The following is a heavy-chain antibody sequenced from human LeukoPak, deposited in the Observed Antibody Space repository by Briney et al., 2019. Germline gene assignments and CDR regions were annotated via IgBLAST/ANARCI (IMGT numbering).Heavy chain of an antibody. CDR2: IIPILGIA. CDR1: GGTFSSYA. V-gene: IGHV1-69*04. J-gene: IGHJ6*02. CDR3: AREIVATAATPYYYYGMDV. Sequence: ASVKVSCKASGGTFSSYAISWVRQAPGQGLEWMGRIIPILGIANYAQKFQARVTITADKSTSTAYMELSSLRSEDTAVYYCAREIVATAATPYYYYGMDVWGQGTTVTVSS. D-gene: IGHD5-12*01.